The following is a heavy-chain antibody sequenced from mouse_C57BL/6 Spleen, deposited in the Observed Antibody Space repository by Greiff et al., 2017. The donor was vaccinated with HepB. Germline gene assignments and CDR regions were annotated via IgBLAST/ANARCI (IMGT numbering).Heavy chain of an antibody. CDR3: TRSWV. V-gene: IGHV1-15*01. D-gene: IGHD4-1*01. CDR1: GYTFTDYE. Sequence: VKLMESGAELVRPGASVTLSCKASGYTFTDYEMHWVKQTPVHGLEWIGAIDPETGGTAYNQKFKGKAILTADKSSSTAYMELRSLTSEDSAVYYCTRSWVWGQGTTLTVSS. J-gene: IGHJ2*01. CDR2: IDPETGGT.